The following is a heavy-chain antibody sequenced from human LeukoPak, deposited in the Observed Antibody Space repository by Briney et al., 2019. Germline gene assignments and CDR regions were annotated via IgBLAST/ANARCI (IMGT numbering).Heavy chain of an antibody. Sequence: GASVKVSCKASGYTFTSYDINWVRQATGQGLEWMGWVNPNSGDTGYAQKFQGRLTITRNTSISTAYMELSSLRSEDTAVYYCARGGIPIFGVVEDYSYYYMDVWGKGATVTVSS. D-gene: IGHD3-3*01. CDR1: GYTFTSYD. CDR2: VNPNSGDT. J-gene: IGHJ6*03. V-gene: IGHV1-8*01. CDR3: ARGGIPIFGVVEDYSYYYMDV.